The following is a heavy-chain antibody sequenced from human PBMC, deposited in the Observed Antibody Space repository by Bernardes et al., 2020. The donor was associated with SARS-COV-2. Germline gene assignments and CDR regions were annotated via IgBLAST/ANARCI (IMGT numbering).Heavy chain of an antibody. Sequence: TLSLTCTVSGDSMSHYYWSWIRQPPGKEVEYIAYIYYSGETDYNPSLKSRVTISIDTSKNQFSLRLTSVIAADTATYYCARLRADALGGGFDSWGQGTLVTVSS. CDR2: IYYSGET. D-gene: IGHD2-15*01. J-gene: IGHJ4*02. CDR1: GDSMSHYY. V-gene: IGHV4-59*08. CDR3: ARLRADALGGGFDS.